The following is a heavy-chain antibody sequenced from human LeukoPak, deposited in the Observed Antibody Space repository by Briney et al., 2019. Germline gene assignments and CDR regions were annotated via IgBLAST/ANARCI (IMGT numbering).Heavy chain of an antibody. Sequence: GGSLRLSCAASGITFDDNGMSWVRQAPGKGLEWVSAISGSGGSTYYADSVKGRFTISRDNSKNTLYLQMNSLRAEDTAVYYCAKGSYGLLDYWGQGTLVTVSS. CDR1: GITFDDNG. D-gene: IGHD5-18*01. CDR3: AKGSYGLLDY. V-gene: IGHV3-23*01. CDR2: ISGSGGST. J-gene: IGHJ4*02.